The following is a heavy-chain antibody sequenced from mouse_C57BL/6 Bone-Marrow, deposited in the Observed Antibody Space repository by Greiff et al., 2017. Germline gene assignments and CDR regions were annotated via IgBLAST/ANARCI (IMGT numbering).Heavy chain of an antibody. CDR2: IGPGSGST. CDR1: GYTFTDYY. Sequence: QVLLKESGAELVKPGASVKISCKASGYTFTDYYINWVKQRPGQGLEWIGKIGPGSGSTYYNEKFTGKGTLTAYKSSSTAYMQLSSLTSEDSAVYFCERGGYDGYSTSYYFDYWGQGTTLTVSS. V-gene: IGHV1-77*01. J-gene: IGHJ2*01. CDR3: ERGGYDGYSTSYYFDY. D-gene: IGHD2-3*01.